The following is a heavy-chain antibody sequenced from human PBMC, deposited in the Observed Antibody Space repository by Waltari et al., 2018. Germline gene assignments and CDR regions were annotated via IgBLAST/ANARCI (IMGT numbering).Heavy chain of an antibody. V-gene: IGHV3-23*04. D-gene: IGHD6-13*01. J-gene: IGHJ6*03. CDR3: AKQSSGAAAGTRYYYYYMDV. CDR2: ISGSGGST. Sequence: EVQLVESGGGLVQPGGSLRLSCAASGFTFSSYAMSWVRQAPGKGLEWVAAISGSGGSTYYADSVKGRCTISRDNSKNTLYLQMNSLRAEDTAVYYCAKQSSGAAAGTRYYYYYMDVWGKGTTVTVSS. CDR1: GFTFSSYA.